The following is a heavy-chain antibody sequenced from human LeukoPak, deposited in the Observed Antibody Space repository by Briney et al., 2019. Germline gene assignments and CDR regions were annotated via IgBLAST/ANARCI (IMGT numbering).Heavy chain of an antibody. J-gene: IGHJ3*02. Sequence: GGSLRLSCAASGFTFSSYAMSWVRQAPGKGLEWVSAISGSGGSTYYADSVKGRFTISRDDSKNTLYLQMNSLRAEDTAVYYCAKPRGEEWLVGLYDAFDIWGQGTMVTVSS. CDR2: ISGSGGST. D-gene: IGHD6-19*01. CDR1: GFTFSSYA. V-gene: IGHV3-23*01. CDR3: AKPRGEEWLVGLYDAFDI.